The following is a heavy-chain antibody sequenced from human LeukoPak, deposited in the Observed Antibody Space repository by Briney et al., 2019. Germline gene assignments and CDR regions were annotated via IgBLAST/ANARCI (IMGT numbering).Heavy chain of an antibody. CDR1: GGSISSYY. Sequence: SETLSLTCTVSGGSISSYYWSWIRQPPGKGLEWIGYIYYSGSTNYNPSLKSRVTISVDTSKNQFSLKLSSVTAADTAVYYCARGGRGGSWSDYWGQGTLVTVSS. D-gene: IGHD6-13*01. V-gene: IGHV4-59*01. CDR3: ARGGRGGSWSDY. J-gene: IGHJ4*02. CDR2: IYYSGST.